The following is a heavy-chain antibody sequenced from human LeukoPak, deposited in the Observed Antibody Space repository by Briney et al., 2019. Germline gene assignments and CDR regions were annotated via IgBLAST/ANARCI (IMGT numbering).Heavy chain of an antibody. D-gene: IGHD6-25*01. Sequence: PGGSLRLSCVGSGFTFSDAWISWVRQAPGEGLEWVGRIKSKIDGGTIDYAAPVKGRFTSSRDDSRNTLYLQMNSLKTEDTAVYYCTTRRQDGCWGQGTLVTVSP. CDR3: TTRRQDGC. J-gene: IGHJ4*02. V-gene: IGHV3-15*01. CDR2: IKSKIDGGTI. CDR1: GFTFSDAW.